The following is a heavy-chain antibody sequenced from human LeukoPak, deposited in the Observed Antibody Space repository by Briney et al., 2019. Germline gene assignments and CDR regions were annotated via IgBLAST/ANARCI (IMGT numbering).Heavy chain of an antibody. CDR2: ITNGLGYI. D-gene: IGHD3-10*01. V-gene: IGHV3-21*01. J-gene: IGHJ6*03. CDR1: GFTFSSYE. Sequence: GGSLRLSCAASGFTFSSYEMNWVRQAPGKGLEWVSSITNGLGYIYYADSVQGRFTISTDNAKNSLYLQINSLRAEDTAVYYCARDGSGRGPYYYYMDVWGKGTTVTVSS. CDR3: ARDGSGRGPYYYYMDV.